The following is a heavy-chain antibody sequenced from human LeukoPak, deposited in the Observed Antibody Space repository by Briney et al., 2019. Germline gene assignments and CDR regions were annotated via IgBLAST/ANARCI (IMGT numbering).Heavy chain of an antibody. CDR2: IYSGGSA. CDR1: GFTVSSNY. V-gene: IGHV3-66*02. J-gene: IGHJ6*03. Sequence: PGGSLRLSCAASGFTVSSNYMSWVRQAPGKGLEWVSVIYSGGSAYYADSVKGRFTISRDNSKNTLYLQMNSLRAEDTAVYYCARDRHYYYMDVWGKGTTVTVSS. CDR3: ARDRHYYYMDV. D-gene: IGHD3-22*01.